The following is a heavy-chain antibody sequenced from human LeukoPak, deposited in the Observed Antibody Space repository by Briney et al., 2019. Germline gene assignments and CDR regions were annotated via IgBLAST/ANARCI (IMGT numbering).Heavy chain of an antibody. CDR1: GGSISSYY. D-gene: IGHD3-22*01. Sequence: SGTLSLICTVSGGSISSYYWSWIRQPPGKGVEWVGEINHSGSTNYNPSLKSRVTISVDTSKNQFSLKLSSLTAADTALYYCASARSGYYHFDCWGQGTLVTVSS. V-gene: IGHV4-34*01. J-gene: IGHJ4*02. CDR3: ASARSGYYHFDC. CDR2: INHSGST.